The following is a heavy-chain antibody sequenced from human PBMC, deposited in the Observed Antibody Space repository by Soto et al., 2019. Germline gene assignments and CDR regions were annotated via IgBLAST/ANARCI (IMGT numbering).Heavy chain of an antibody. Sequence: ASVKVSCKASGYAFSSYGISWVRQAPGQGLEWMGWISTHNSDTNSAPRLQGRITMTTDTSTSTAYMELRSLTSDDTAVYYCARDERDSCSGGNCFYFDKWGQGTLVTVSS. CDR3: ARDERDSCSGGNCFYFDK. D-gene: IGHD2-15*01. CDR1: GYAFSSYG. J-gene: IGHJ4*02. V-gene: IGHV1-18*01. CDR2: ISTHNSDT.